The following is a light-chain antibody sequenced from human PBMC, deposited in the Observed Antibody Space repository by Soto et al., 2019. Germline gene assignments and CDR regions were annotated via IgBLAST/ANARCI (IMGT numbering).Light chain of an antibody. CDR3: QHYHSHPIT. CDR1: QSINSW. J-gene: IGKJ4*01. Sequence: DIQMTQFPPTLSASVGDRVTITCRASQSINSWLAWYHQKPGKAPKLLIYDGSKLEGGVPSKFSGSGYGSEFTLTINFLQTDDSGTYFCQHYHSHPITFGGGTKVEI. CDR2: DGS. V-gene: IGKV1-5*01.